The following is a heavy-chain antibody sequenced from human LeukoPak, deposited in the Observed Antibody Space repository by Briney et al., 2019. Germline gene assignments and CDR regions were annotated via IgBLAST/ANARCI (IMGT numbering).Heavy chain of an antibody. CDR3: ARVGSVTNFGVVSYYFDY. Sequence: GESLKISCKASGYSFDYYWIAWVRQMPGKGLEWMGIIYPDDPDSTYSPSFQGQFTISVDKSINAAYLQWSRLKDSNTAIYYCARVGSVTNFGVVSYYFDYWGQGTLVTVSS. V-gene: IGHV5-51*01. CDR2: IYPDDPDS. D-gene: IGHD3-3*01. CDR1: GYSFDYYW. J-gene: IGHJ4*02.